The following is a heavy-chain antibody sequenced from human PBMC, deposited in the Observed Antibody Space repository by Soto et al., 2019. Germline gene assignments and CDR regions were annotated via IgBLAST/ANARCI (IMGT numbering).Heavy chain of an antibody. D-gene: IGHD2-2*01. V-gene: IGHV1-18*01. J-gene: IGHJ5*02. CDR3: ARVVPGAEAWFGP. CDR1: GYTFSNYG. Sequence: ASVKVSCKTSGYTFSNYGITWVRQAPGQPLEWLGWISLYSDGTDYAQKFQGRVSMTTDTSTTTAYMELRSLRSDDTAVYYCARVVPGAEAWFGPWGQGTLVTVSS. CDR2: ISLYSDGT.